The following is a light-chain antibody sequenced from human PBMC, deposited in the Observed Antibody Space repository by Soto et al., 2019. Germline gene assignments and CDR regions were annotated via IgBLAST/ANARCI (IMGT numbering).Light chain of an antibody. V-gene: IGKV1-17*03. J-gene: IGKJ4*02. CDR3: QQQRSCPGT. CDR1: QDISNL. CDR2: AAS. Sequence: DIQMTQSPSAMSASVGDRVTIPCRASQDISNLVTCFQQKPGRVPKRLIYAASSLQSGVPSRYRGRGSGTEVTLTISSQQPEGFATHYCQQQRSCPGTCGGGNKVEFK.